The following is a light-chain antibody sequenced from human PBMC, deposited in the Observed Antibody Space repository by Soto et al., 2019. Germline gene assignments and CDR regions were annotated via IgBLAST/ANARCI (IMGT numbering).Light chain of an antibody. CDR1: QSVSSSY. Sequence: EIVLTQSPGTLSLSPGERATLSCRASQSVSSSYLAWYQQKPGQAPRLLIYGASSRATGIPDRFSGSGSGTDFTLTISRLEPDDFAVYYCQQYGSSRTFGGGTKVELK. CDR2: GAS. CDR3: QQYGSSRT. J-gene: IGKJ4*01. V-gene: IGKV3-20*01.